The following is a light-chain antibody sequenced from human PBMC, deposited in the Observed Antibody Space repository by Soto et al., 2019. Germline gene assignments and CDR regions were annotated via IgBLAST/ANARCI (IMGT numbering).Light chain of an antibody. J-gene: IGLJ1*01. Sequence: QSALTQPASVSGSPGQSITISCTGTSSDVGGYKFVSWYQQHPGTAPKPMIYEVSNRPSGVSSRFSGSKSGNTASLTISGLQAEDEADYFCGSYTGSIYVFGNGTKVTVL. CDR3: GSYTGSIYV. CDR2: EVS. V-gene: IGLV2-14*01. CDR1: SSDVGGYKF.